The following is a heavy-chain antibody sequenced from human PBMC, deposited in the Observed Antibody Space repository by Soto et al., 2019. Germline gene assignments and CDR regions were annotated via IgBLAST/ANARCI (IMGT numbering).Heavy chain of an antibody. CDR1: GFTFSNAW. CDR3: TTDPELGIADY. V-gene: IGHV3-15*01. J-gene: IGHJ4*02. CDR2: IKSKTDGGTT. Sequence: GGSLRLSCAASGFTFSNAWMSWVRRAPGKGLEWVGRIKSKTDGGTTDYAAPVKGRFTISRDDSKNTLYLQMNSLKTEDTAVYYCTTDPELGIADYWGQGTLVTVSS. D-gene: IGHD7-27*01.